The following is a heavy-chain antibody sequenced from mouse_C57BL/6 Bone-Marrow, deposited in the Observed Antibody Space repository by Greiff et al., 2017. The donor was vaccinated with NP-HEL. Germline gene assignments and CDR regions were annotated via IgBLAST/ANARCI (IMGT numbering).Heavy chain of an antibody. CDR2: IDPSDSYT. CDR1: GYTFTSYW. CDR3: ARDGQLRRNYFDY. V-gene: IGHV1-69*01. J-gene: IGHJ2*01. Sequence: VQLQQPGAELVMPGASVKLSCKASGYTFTSYWMHWVKQRPGQGLEWIGEIDPSDSYTNYNQKFKGKSTLTVDKSSSTAYMQLSSLTSEDSAVYYRARDGQLRRNYFDYWGQGTTLTGSS. D-gene: IGHD3-2*02.